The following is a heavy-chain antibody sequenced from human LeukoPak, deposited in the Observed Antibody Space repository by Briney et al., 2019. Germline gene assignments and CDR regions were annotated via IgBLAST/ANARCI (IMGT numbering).Heavy chain of an antibody. CDR2: IYYSGSP. J-gene: IGHJ3*02. V-gene: IGHV4-59*01. D-gene: IGHD2-2*01. CDR3: AKSNRYCDSASCYEAFDI. CDR1: GAPISIYS. Sequence: SETLSLTCTVSGAPISIYSWSWIRQPPGQGLEWIGYIYYSGSPNYNPSLKSRVTMSVDASKNQFSLKVSSVTAADTAVYYCAKSNRYCDSASCYEAFDIWGQGTMVTVSS.